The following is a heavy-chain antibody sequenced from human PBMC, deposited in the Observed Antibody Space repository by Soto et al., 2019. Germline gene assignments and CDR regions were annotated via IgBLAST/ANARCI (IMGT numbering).Heavy chain of an antibody. CDR2: IIPIFGTA. CDR1: EGTFSSYA. V-gene: IGHV1-69*01. Sequence: QVQLVQSGAEVKKPGSSVKVSCKASEGTFSSYAISWVRQASGQGLEWMGGIIPIFGTANYAQKFQGRVTITADVSTSTAYMELSSLRSEDTAVYYCARGWLRHVPPYGWFDPWGHGTLVTVSS. CDR3: ARGWLRHVPPYGWFDP. J-gene: IGHJ5*02. D-gene: IGHD5-12*01.